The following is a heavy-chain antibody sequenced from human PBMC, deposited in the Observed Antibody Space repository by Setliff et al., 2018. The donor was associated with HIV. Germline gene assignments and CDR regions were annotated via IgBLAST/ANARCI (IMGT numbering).Heavy chain of an antibody. CDR1: GDSISSGGYY. J-gene: IGHJ4*02. D-gene: IGHD3-10*01. CDR3: ARDRFGDGRSYFDY. CDR2: IYYSGST. V-gene: IGHV4-39*07. Sequence: SSETLSLTCTVSGDSISSGGYYWGWIRQSPGKGLEWIGSIYYSGSTYYNPSLKSRVTISVDPSKSQFSLKVSSVTAADAAVYYCARDRFGDGRSYFDYWGQGTLVTVSS.